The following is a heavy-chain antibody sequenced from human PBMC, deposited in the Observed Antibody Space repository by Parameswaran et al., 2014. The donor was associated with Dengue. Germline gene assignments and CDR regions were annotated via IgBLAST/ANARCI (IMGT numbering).Heavy chain of an antibody. Sequence: SWVRQAPGQGLEWMGGIIPVFGIANYAQNFQGRVTITADESTSTVHMELNSLRSDDTAIYYCTVFSTVTARVDYWGQGTLVTVSS. CDR3: TVFSTVTARVDY. V-gene: IGHV1-69*01. CDR2: IIPVFGIA. J-gene: IGHJ4*02. D-gene: IGHD3/OR15-3a*01.